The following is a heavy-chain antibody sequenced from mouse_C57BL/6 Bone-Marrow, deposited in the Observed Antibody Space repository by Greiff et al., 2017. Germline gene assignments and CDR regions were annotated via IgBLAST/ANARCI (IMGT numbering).Heavy chain of an antibody. Sequence: QVQLQQSGAELARPGASVKLSCKASGYTFTSYGISWVKQRTGQGLEWIGEIYPRSGNTYYNEKFKGKATLTADKSSSTAYMELRSLTSEDSAVYFCARGGGYGFDYWGQGTTRTVSS. J-gene: IGHJ2*01. CDR1: GYTFTSYG. CDR3: ARGGGYGFDY. D-gene: IGHD2-2*01. V-gene: IGHV1-81*01. CDR2: IYPRSGNT.